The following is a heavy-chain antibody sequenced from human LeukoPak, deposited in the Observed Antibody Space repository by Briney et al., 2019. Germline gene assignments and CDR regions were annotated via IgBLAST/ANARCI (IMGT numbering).Heavy chain of an antibody. Sequence: SVKVSCKASGGTFSSYANSWVRQAPGQGLEWMGRIIPIFGTANYAQKFQGRVTITTDESTSTAYMELSSLRSEDTAVYYCARDSKYYYDSSGYYGTSYFDYWGQGTLVTVSS. V-gene: IGHV1-69*05. CDR1: GGTFSSYA. CDR2: IIPIFGTA. CDR3: ARDSKYYYDSSGYYGTSYFDY. D-gene: IGHD3-22*01. J-gene: IGHJ4*02.